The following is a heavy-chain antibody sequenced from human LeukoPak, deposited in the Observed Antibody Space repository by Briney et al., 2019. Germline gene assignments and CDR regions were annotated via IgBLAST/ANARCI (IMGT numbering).Heavy chain of an antibody. CDR1: GGSFSGYY. CDR2: INHSGST. V-gene: IGHV4-34*01. CDR3: ARGYHYYDSSGYYY. J-gene: IGHJ4*02. Sequence: SETLSFTCAVYGGSFSGYYWSWIRQPPGKGLEWIGEINHSGSTNYNPSLKSRVTISVDTSKNQFSLKLSSVTAADTAVYYCARGYHYYDSSGYYYWGQGTLVTVSS. D-gene: IGHD3-22*01.